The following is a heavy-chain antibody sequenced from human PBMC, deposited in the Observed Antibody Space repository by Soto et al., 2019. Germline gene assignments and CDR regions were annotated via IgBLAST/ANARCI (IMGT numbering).Heavy chain of an antibody. D-gene: IGHD3-9*01. CDR1: GGSFSGYY. CDR2: INHSGST. Sequence: QVQLQQWGAGLLKPSETLSLTCAVYGGSFSGYYWSWIRQPPGKGLEWIGEINHSGSTNYNPSHNSRVTISVDTSKNQFSLKLSSVTAADTAVYYCARSRGQILRYFDWLDPWGQGTLVTVSS. V-gene: IGHV4-34*01. J-gene: IGHJ5*02. CDR3: ARSRGQILRYFDWLDP.